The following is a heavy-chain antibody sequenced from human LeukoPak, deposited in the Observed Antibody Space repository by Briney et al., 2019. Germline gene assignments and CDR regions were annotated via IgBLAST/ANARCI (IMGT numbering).Heavy chain of an antibody. CDR3: ATNLATVVTPAYY. Sequence: AAVTVSCKVSGYTLTELSMHWVRQAPGKGVEGMGGFDPEDGETIYAQKFQGRVTMTEDTSTDTAYMELSSLRSEDTAVYYCATNLATVVTPAYYWGQGTLVTVSS. D-gene: IGHD4-23*01. CDR2: FDPEDGET. V-gene: IGHV1-24*01. J-gene: IGHJ4*02. CDR1: GYTLTELS.